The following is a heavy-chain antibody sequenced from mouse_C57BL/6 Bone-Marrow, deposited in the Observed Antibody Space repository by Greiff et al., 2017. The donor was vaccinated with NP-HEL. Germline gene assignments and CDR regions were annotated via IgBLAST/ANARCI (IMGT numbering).Heavy chain of an antibody. CDR3: VRQGSTMITTRYAMDY. J-gene: IGHJ4*01. CDR1: GFSFNTYA. V-gene: IGHV10-1*01. CDR2: IRSKSNNYAT. Sequence: DVKLQESGGGLVQPKGSLKLSCAASGFSFNTYAMNWVRQAPGKGLEWVARIRSKSNNYATYYADSVKDRFTISRDDSESMLYLQMNNLKTEDTAMYYCVRQGSTMITTRYAMDYWGQGTSVTVSS. D-gene: IGHD2-4*01.